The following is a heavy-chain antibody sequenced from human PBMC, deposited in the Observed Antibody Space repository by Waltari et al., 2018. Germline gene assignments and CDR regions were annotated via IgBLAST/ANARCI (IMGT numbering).Heavy chain of an antibody. CDR3: ARGAWGVAGREPFDY. CDR1: GFTVSSNY. CDR2: IYSGGRT. V-gene: IGHV3-53*01. Sequence: VQLVESGGGVVQPGRSLRLSCAASGFTVSSNYMSWVRQAPGKGLEWVSVIYSGGRTYYADSVKGRFTISRDNSKNTLYLQMNSLRAEDTAVYYCARGAWGVAGREPFDYWGQGTLVTVSS. J-gene: IGHJ4*02. D-gene: IGHD6-19*01.